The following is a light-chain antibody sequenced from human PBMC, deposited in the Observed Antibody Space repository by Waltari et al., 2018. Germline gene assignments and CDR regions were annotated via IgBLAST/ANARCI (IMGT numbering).Light chain of an antibody. Sequence: QSALTQPASVSGSPGQSITISCTGTSSDVGGYKYVSWYQQHPGKAPNLLIYEANHRPSGVSNRFSASKSGTMASLTISGLQAEDEADYYCSSYSSSSTYVFGTGTKVTVL. CDR1: SSDVGGYKY. V-gene: IGLV2-14*01. CDR3: SSYSSSSTYV. J-gene: IGLJ1*01. CDR2: EAN.